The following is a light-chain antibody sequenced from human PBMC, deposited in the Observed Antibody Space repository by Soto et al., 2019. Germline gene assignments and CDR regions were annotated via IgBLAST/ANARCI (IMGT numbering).Light chain of an antibody. CDR3: QSYATSSVV. CDR1: SGSIASNY. V-gene: IGLV6-57*01. CDR2: GDN. Sequence: NFMLTQPHSVSASPGKTVTISCTRSSGSIASNYVQWYQQRPGSSPTTVIYGDNQRPSGVPDRFSGSIDSSSNSASLTISGLKTEDEADYCCQSYATSSVVFGGGTKLTVL. J-gene: IGLJ2*01.